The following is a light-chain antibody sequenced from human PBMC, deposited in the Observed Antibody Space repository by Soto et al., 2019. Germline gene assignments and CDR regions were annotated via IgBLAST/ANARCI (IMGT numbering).Light chain of an antibody. Sequence: EIDLTQSPGTLSLSPGERATLYCRASQSVSNNYLAWYQQKPGQAPRLLIYGASNRATGIPDRFSGSGSGTDFTLTISRLEPEDFAVYYCQQYGSSGTFGQGTKVDIK. J-gene: IGKJ1*01. V-gene: IGKV3-20*01. CDR1: QSVSNNY. CDR2: GAS. CDR3: QQYGSSGT.